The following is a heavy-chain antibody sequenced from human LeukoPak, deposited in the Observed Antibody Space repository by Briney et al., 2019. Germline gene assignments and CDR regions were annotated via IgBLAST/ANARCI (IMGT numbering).Heavy chain of an antibody. CDR1: GGSISSSSYY. D-gene: IGHD2-15*01. CDR2: IYYSGST. V-gene: IGHV4-39*01. J-gene: IGHJ5*02. CDR3: ARRFISVVVAPDWFDP. Sequence: SETLSLTCTVSGGSISSSSYYWGWIRQPPGKGLELIRNIYYSGSTYYNPSLKSRVTISVDTSKNQFSLKLSSVTAADTAVYYCARRFISVVVAPDWFDPWGQGTLVTVSS.